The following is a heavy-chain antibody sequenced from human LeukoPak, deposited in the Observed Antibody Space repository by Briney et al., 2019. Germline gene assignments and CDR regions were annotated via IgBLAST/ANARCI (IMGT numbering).Heavy chain of an antibody. CDR1: GFTFSSYE. D-gene: IGHD6-13*01. J-gene: IGHJ6*02. Sequence: GGSLRLSCAASGFTFSSYERKWVRQAPGKGLEGVSYISSGGSTTYYADSVKGRFTISRDNAKNSLYLQMNSLRAEDTAVYYCARVQQPSGIQGYYYGMDVWGQGTTVTVSS. CDR3: ARVQQPSGIQGYYYGMDV. V-gene: IGHV3-48*03. CDR2: ISSGGSTT.